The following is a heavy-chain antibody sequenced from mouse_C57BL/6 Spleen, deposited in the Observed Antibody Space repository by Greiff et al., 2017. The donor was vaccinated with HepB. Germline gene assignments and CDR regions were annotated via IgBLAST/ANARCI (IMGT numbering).Heavy chain of an antibody. CDR3: ASSYYGSSYWYFDV. CDR2: ISSGSSTI. Sequence: EVQLVESGGGLVKPGGSLKLSCAASGFTFSDYGMHWVRQAPEKGLEWVAYISSGSSTIYYADTVKGRFTISRDNAKNTLFLQMTSLRSEDTAMYYCASSYYGSSYWYFDVWGTGTTVTVSS. V-gene: IGHV5-17*01. D-gene: IGHD1-1*01. J-gene: IGHJ1*03. CDR1: GFTFSDYG.